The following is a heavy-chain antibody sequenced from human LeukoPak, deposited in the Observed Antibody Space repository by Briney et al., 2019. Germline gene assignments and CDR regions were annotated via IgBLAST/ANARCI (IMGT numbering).Heavy chain of an antibody. V-gene: IGHV3-21*01. Sequence: GGSLRLSCAASGFTFSRYSMNWVRQAPGQGLEWDSSISSSSSYIYYADSVKGRFTISRDNVKNSLYLQMNSLRAEDTAVYYCARALEDYYDTSGYYTWGQGTLVTVSS. CDR3: ARALEDYYDTSGYYT. D-gene: IGHD3-22*01. CDR2: ISSSSSYI. CDR1: GFTFSRYS. J-gene: IGHJ5*02.